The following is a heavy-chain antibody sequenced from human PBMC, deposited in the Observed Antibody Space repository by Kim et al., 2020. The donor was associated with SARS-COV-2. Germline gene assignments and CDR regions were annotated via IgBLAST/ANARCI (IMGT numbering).Heavy chain of an antibody. CDR2: ISAYNGNT. Sequence: ASVKVSCKASGYTFTSYGISWVRQAPGQGLEWMGWISAYNGNTNYAQKLQGRVTMTTDTSTSTAYMELRSLRSDDTAVYYCARDYQLWFGELLRRFTPDYYYYGMDVWGQGTTVTVSS. J-gene: IGHJ6*02. D-gene: IGHD3-10*01. V-gene: IGHV1-18*01. CDR3: ARDYQLWFGELLRRFTPDYYYYGMDV. CDR1: GYTFTSYG.